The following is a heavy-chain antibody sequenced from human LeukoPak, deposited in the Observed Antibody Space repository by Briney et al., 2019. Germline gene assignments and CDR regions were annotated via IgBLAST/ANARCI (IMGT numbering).Heavy chain of an antibody. D-gene: IGHD4-17*01. CDR2: IYYSGTT. CDR1: GGSINSYY. Sequence: PSETLSLTCTVSGGSINSYYWSWIRQPPGKGLEWIGYIYYSGTTYYNPSLKSRVTLSIDTSKNQFSLRLTSVTAADTAVYYCARNREFGDYYFDYWGQGTLVTVSS. V-gene: IGHV4-59*12. J-gene: IGHJ4*02. CDR3: ARNREFGDYYFDY.